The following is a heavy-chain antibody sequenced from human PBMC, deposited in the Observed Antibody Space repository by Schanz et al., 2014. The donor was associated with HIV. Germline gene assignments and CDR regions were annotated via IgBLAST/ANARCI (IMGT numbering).Heavy chain of an antibody. J-gene: IGHJ4*02. CDR2: IIPLFGTS. CDR3: ARDSPVVAGTLDY. Sequence: QVQLVQSGAEVKKPGSSVKVFCRASGGTFINYAFSWVRQAPGQGLEWMGGIIPLFGTSNYAQKFQGRATITADESTSTAYMELSSLRSEDTAVYYCARDSPVVAGTLDYWGQGTLVTVSS. D-gene: IGHD6-19*01. CDR1: GGTFINYA. V-gene: IGHV1-69*01.